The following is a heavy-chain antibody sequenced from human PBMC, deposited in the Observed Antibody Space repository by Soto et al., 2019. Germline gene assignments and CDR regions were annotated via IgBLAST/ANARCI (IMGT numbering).Heavy chain of an antibody. J-gene: IGHJ4*02. Sequence: QVQLQESGPGLVKPSETLSLTCTVSGGSVSSGSNYWSRIRQPTGMGLEWIGYIYYSGSTNYNPSLKSRVTISVDTSKNQFSLKLSSVTAADTAVYYCARDYASRIGGSGNGFDYWGQGTLVTVSS. CDR3: ARDYASRIGGSGNGFDY. CDR2: IYYSGST. CDR1: GGSVSSGSNY. V-gene: IGHV4-61*01. D-gene: IGHD1-26*01.